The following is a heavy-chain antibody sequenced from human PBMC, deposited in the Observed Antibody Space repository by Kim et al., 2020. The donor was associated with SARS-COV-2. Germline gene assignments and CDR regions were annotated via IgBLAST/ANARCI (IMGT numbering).Heavy chain of an antibody. CDR2: INYDRST. CDR1: GDPVNGYY. D-gene: IGHD3-9*01. Sequence: SETLSLTCAVYGDPVNGYYWSWIRQPPGKGLEWIGEINYDRSTNYKPSLKSRVTMSLDSSKSQISLRLTSLTAADTAVYYCASGRYFDWLFHQSPHYFD. V-gene: IGHV4-34*01. J-gene: IGHJ4*01. CDR3: ASGRYFDWLFHQSPHYFD.